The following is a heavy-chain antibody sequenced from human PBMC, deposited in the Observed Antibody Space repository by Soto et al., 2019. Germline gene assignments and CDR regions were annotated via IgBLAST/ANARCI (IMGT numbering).Heavy chain of an antibody. Sequence: GGSLRLSCAASGFTFSSYAMHWVRQAPGKGLEWVAVISYDGSNKYYADSVKGRFTISRDNSKNTLYLQMNSLRAEDTAVYYCARDSVGWFGELLENYGMDVWGQGTTVTVSS. CDR1: GFTFSSYA. J-gene: IGHJ6*02. CDR3: ARDSVGWFGELLENYGMDV. D-gene: IGHD3-10*01. V-gene: IGHV3-30-3*01. CDR2: ISYDGSNK.